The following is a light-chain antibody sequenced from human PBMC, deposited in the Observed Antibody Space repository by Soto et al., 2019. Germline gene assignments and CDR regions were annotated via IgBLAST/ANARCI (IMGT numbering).Light chain of an antibody. CDR1: QSISSY. CDR2: AAS. CDR3: QQSYSTPS. J-gene: IGKJ1*01. V-gene: IGKV1-39*01. Sequence: DIQMTQSPSSLCASVGYRVTITFRASQSISSYLNWYQQKPGKAPKLPIYAASSLQSGVPSRFSGSGSGTDFTLTISSLQPEDFATDYCQQSYSTPSFGQGTKVDI.